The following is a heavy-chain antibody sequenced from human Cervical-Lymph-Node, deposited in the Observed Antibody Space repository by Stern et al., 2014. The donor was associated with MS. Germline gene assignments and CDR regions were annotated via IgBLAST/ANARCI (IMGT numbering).Heavy chain of an antibody. CDR1: GGTFSSYA. J-gene: IGHJ4*02. CDR3: ARDRRHYDTSGGYYFDS. Sequence: QVQLVQSGAEVKKPGSSVKVSCTASGGTFSSYAINWVRQAPGQGPEWMGGIIPIIGTANYAQKFQGRVTITADDSTSTAYMELSSLRSEDTAVYYCARDRRHYDTSGGYYFDSWGQGTLVTVSS. D-gene: IGHD3-22*01. CDR2: IIPIIGTA. V-gene: IGHV1-69*12.